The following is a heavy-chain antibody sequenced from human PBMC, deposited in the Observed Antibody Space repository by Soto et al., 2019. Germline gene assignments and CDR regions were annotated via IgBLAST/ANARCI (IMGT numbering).Heavy chain of an antibody. J-gene: IGHJ6*02. Sequence: GGSLRLSCAASRFTFSSYWMSWVRQAPGKGLEWVANIKQDGSEKYYVDSVKGRFTISRDNAKNSLYLQMNSLRAEDTAVYYCARSWSYPCYHCYVMDVWGQGTTVTVSS. CDR3: ARSWSYPCYHCYVMDV. D-gene: IGHD1-26*01. V-gene: IGHV3-7*01. CDR2: IKQDGSEK. CDR1: RFTFSSYW.